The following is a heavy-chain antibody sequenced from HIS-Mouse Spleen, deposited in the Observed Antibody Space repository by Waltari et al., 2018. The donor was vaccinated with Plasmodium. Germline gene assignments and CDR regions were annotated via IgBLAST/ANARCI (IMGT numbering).Heavy chain of an antibody. Sequence: EVQLVESGGGLVQPGGSLRLSCAASGFTFSGFGMSWVRQAPGKGLAWVANIKQDGSEEYYLASVKGRFTISRDNAKNSLYLQMNSLRAEDTAVYYCASSWYWYFDLWGRGTLVTVSS. CDR3: ASSWYWYFDL. CDR1: GFTFSGFG. V-gene: IGHV3-7*01. CDR2: IKQDGSEE. J-gene: IGHJ2*01. D-gene: IGHD6-13*01.